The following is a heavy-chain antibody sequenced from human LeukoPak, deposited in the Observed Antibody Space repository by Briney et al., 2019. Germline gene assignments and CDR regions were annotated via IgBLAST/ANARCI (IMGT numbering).Heavy chain of an antibody. CDR1: GGSISGYY. V-gene: IGHV4-34*01. J-gene: IGHJ3*02. CDR2: INHSGST. Sequence: PSETLSLTCTVSGGSISGYYWSWIRQPAGKGLEWIGEINHSGSTNYNPSLKSRVTISVDTSKNQFSLKLSSVTAADTAVYYCARVVRDYYDSSGYAFDIWGQGTMVTVSS. CDR3: ARVVRDYYDSSGYAFDI. D-gene: IGHD3-22*01.